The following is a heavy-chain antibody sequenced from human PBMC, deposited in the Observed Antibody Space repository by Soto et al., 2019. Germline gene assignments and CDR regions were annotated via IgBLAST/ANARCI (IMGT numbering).Heavy chain of an antibody. D-gene: IGHD3-3*01. CDR3: ATFLAGFHDAFDI. CDR2: IDPSDSYT. V-gene: IGHV5-10-1*01. Sequence: GESLKISCKGSGYSFTSYWISWVRQMPGKGLEWMGRIDPSDSYTNYSPSFQGHVTISADKSISTAYLQWSSLEASDTAMYYCATFLAGFHDAFDIWGQGTMVTVSS. J-gene: IGHJ3*02. CDR1: GYSFTSYW.